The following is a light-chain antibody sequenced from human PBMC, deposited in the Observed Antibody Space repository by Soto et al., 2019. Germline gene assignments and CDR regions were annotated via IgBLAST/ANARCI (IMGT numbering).Light chain of an antibody. CDR1: QSVYSY. J-gene: IGKJ1*01. CDR3: HQYNNWPRT. Sequence: AMTQSAATLCVCPGERGNLXCRASQSVYSYFAWYQQKPGQAPRLFIYGASTRATGTPDSFSGSGSGTEFTPPISSLQSEDFAIYYRHQYNNWPRTVGQGTKVDIK. CDR2: GAS. V-gene: IGKV3D-15*01.